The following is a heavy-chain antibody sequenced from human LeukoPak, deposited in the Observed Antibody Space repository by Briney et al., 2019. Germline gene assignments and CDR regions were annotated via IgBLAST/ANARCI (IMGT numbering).Heavy chain of an antibody. V-gene: IGHV3-33*01. D-gene: IGHD3-22*01. CDR3: ARDRLAYYDSSGYYYYYYYMDV. J-gene: IGHJ6*03. Sequence: SGGSLRLSCAASGFTFSRYGMHWVRQAPGKGLEWVAVIWYDGSNKYYADSVKGRFTISRDNSKSTLYLQMNSLRAEDTAVYYCARDRLAYYDSSGYYYYYYYMDVWGKGTTVTVSS. CDR2: IWYDGSNK. CDR1: GFTFSRYG.